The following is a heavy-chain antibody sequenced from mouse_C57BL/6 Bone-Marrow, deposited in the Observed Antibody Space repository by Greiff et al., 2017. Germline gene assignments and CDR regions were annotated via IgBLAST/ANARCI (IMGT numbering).Heavy chain of an antibody. V-gene: IGHV14-4*01. Sequence: EVKLQQSGAELVRPGASVTLSCTASGFNIKDDSMHWVKQRPEQGLEWIGWIDPENGDTEYASKFQGKATITADTSSNTAYLQLSSLTSEDTAVYDCTKDYAMDYWGQGTSGTVSS. CDR1: GFNIKDDS. CDR2: IDPENGDT. J-gene: IGHJ4*01. CDR3: TKDYAMDY.